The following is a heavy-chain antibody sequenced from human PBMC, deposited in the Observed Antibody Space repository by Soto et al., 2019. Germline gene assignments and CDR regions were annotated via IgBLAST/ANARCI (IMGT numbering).Heavy chain of an antibody. CDR1: GGSISSGGYS. V-gene: IGHV4-30-2*05. CDR2: IYYSGST. J-gene: IGHJ5*02. CDR3: ARGPYSSGWYVNNWFDP. Sequence: SETLSLTCAVSGGSISSGGYSWSWLRQPPGKGLEWIGYIYYSGSTYHNPSLKSRVTISVDTSKNQFSLKLGSVTAADTAVYYCARGPYSSGWYVNNWFDPWGQGTLVTVSS. D-gene: IGHD6-19*01.